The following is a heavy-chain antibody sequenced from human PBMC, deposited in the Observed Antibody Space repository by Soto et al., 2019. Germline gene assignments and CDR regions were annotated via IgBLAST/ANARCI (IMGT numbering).Heavy chain of an antibody. CDR3: ARGLHSLFDY. Sequence: GGSLRLSCAASGFTFSNYGMHWVRQAPGKGLEWVAVIWYDGNNKYYADSVKGRFTISRDNSNNTLYVQMTSLRAEDTAVYYCARGLHSLFDYWGRGTLVTVSS. V-gene: IGHV3-33*01. J-gene: IGHJ4*02. D-gene: IGHD2-21*01. CDR2: IWYDGNNK. CDR1: GFTFSNYG.